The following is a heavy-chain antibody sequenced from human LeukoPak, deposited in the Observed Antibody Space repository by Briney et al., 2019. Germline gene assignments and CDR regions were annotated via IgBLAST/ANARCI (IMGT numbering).Heavy chain of an antibody. CDR3: ATGRPRDTVLVPVPTFDY. CDR2: IFFDGSDK. CDR1: GFTLNNYG. J-gene: IGHJ4*02. Sequence: GSLKLSCSASGFTLNNYGMHWVRQAPGKGLEGVAAIFFDGSDKYYADSVRGRFTISRDSSKNTLYLQMNSLRADDTAVYYCATGRPRDTVLVPVPTFDYWGQGTLVTVSS. V-gene: IGHV3-33*01. D-gene: IGHD5-18*01.